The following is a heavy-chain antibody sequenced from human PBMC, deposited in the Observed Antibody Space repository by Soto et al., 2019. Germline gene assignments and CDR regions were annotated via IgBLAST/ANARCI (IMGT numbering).Heavy chain of an antibody. J-gene: IGHJ4*02. Sequence: ASVKVSCKASCYRFIGSVISWVRQAPGQGLEGLGWIRPYNGNAKYVQRFQGRVNMTTDPSTSTAYMELRSLNSGDTAVYYCAREGRGILRGFPDYWGQGTLDTVSS. CDR1: CYRFIGSV. CDR3: AREGRGILRGFPDY. D-gene: IGHD3-9*01. V-gene: IGHV1-18*01. CDR2: IRPYNGNA.